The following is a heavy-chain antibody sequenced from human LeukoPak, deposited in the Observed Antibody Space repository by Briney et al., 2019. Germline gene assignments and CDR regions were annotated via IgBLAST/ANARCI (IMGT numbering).Heavy chain of an antibody. CDR1: GYTFTGYY. Sequence: ASVKVSCKASGYTFTGYYMHWVRQAPGQGLEWMGWINPNSGGTNYAQKFQGRVTMTRDTSISTAYMELSRLRSDDTAVYYCAIPIYYYDSGGYTPFDYWGQGTLVTVSS. J-gene: IGHJ4*02. CDR2: INPNSGGT. D-gene: IGHD3-22*01. CDR3: AIPIYYYDSGGYTPFDY. V-gene: IGHV1-2*02.